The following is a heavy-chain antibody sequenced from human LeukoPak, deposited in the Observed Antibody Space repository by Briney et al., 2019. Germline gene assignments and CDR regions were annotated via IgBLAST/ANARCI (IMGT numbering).Heavy chain of an antibody. CDR2: IYYSEST. D-gene: IGHD6-13*01. CDR1: GGSMSSSSYY. V-gene: IGHV4-39*07. J-gene: IGHJ6*03. CDR3: ARGATAGRFSLRPTGAYYMDV. Sequence: SETLSLTCTVSGGSMSSSSYYWGWIRQPPGKGLEWIGSIYYSESTYQNPSLKSRVTISVDTSKNQFSLKLSSVTAADTAVYYCARGATAGRFSLRPTGAYYMDVWGKGTTVTVSS.